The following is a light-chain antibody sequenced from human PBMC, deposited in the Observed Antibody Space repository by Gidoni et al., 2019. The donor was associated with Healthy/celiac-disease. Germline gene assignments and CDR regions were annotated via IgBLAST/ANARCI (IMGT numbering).Light chain of an antibody. V-gene: IGKV1-8*01. CDR1: QGISSY. J-gene: IGKJ1*01. CDR2: AAS. Sequence: ANRMTQPPSSLSASTGDRVTITCRASQGISSYLDWYQQKPGKAPKLLIYAASTLQSGVPSRFSGSGSGTDFTLTISCLQSEDFATYYCQQYYSNPRTFGQGTKVEIK. CDR3: QQYYSNPRT.